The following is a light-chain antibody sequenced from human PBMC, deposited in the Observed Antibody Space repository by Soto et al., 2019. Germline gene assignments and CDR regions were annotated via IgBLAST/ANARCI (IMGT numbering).Light chain of an antibody. CDR1: SSNIGANYD. Sequence: QSVLTQPPSVSGAPGQRVTISCTGSSSNIGANYDVHWYQHRPGTAPKLLIFGNNNRPSGVSNRFSGSKSGNTASLTISGLQAEDEADYYCSSYTSSSTLLYVFGTGTKVTVL. CDR3: SSYTSSSTLLYV. V-gene: IGLV1-40*01. J-gene: IGLJ1*01. CDR2: GNN.